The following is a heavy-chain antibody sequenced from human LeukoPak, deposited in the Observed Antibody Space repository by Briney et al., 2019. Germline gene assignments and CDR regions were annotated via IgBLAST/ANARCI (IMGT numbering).Heavy chain of an antibody. D-gene: IGHD3-16*01. CDR3: AKVQSHRYDSDRMPGLFDY. J-gene: IGHJ4*02. Sequence: GGSLRLSCAASGFTFSSYAMSWVRQAPGNGLEWVSAISGSGGSTYYADSVKGRFTISRDNSKNTLYLQMNSLRAEDTAVYYCAKVQSHRYDSDRMPGLFDYWGQGTLVTVSS. V-gene: IGHV3-23*01. CDR2: ISGSGGST. CDR1: GFTFSSYA.